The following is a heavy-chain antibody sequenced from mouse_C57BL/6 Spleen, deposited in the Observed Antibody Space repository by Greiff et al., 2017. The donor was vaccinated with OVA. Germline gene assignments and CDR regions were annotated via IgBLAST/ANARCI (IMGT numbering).Heavy chain of an antibody. J-gene: IGHJ3*01. CDR1: GFSLTSYG. CDR2: IWSDGST. CDR3: ARHDDYYGSSSFAY. Sequence: VKLVESGPGLVAPSQSLSITCTVSGFSLTSYGVHWVRQPPGKGLEWLVVIWSDGSTTYNSALKSRLSISKDNSKSQVFLKMNSLQTDDTAMYYCARHDDYYGSSSFAYWGQGTLVTVSA. D-gene: IGHD1-1*01. V-gene: IGHV2-6-1*01.